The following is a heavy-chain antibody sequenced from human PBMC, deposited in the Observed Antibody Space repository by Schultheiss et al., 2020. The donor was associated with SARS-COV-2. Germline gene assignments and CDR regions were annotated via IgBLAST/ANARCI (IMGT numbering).Heavy chain of an antibody. CDR1: GGSISSYY. Sequence: GSLRLSCTVSGGSISSYYWSWIRQPPGKGLEWIGYIYYSGSTNYNPPLKSRVTISVDTSKNQFSLKLSSVTAADTAVYYCARMLGYCSTTSCLTRFDPWGQGTLVTVSS. J-gene: IGHJ5*02. V-gene: IGHV4-59*01. CDR2: IYYSGST. CDR3: ARMLGYCSTTSCLTRFDP. D-gene: IGHD2-2*01.